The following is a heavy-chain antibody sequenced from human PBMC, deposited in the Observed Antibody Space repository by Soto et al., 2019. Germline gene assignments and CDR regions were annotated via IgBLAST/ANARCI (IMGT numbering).Heavy chain of an antibody. J-gene: IGHJ4*02. D-gene: IGHD3-10*01. CDR2: IYWTDDK. V-gene: IGHV2-5*01. CDR3: AHMRSGGIFERTTFDY. CDR1: DFSLATTGVG. Sequence: QITLQESGPTLVEPTQTLTLTCTFSDFSLATTGVGVGWIRQPPGKALEWLALIYWTDDKRYSPSLRIRLTITRDSSGNQVVLTMTSVDPTDTGTYYCAHMRSGGIFERTTFDYWGQGALVTVS.